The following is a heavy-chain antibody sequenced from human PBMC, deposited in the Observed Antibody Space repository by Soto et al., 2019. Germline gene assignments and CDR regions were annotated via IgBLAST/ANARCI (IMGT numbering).Heavy chain of an antibody. Sequence: GGSLRLSCVASGFNLSHPWMTWVRQAAGKGLEWVGRIKSKTDGGTADYAAPVKGRATISRDDSKNTVYLQMNSLKTEDTAVYYCKTGIYYDILTGYHNVAYWGQGALVTVSS. D-gene: IGHD3-9*01. J-gene: IGHJ4*02. CDR1: GFNLSHPW. V-gene: IGHV3-15*01. CDR2: IKSKTDGGTA. CDR3: KTGIYYDILTGYHNVAY.